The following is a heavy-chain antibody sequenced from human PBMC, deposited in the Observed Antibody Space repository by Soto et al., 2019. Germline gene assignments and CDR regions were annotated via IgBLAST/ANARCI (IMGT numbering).Heavy chain of an antibody. V-gene: IGHV3-11*01. CDR3: ARSSGFYDSRDWFDP. CDR1: GFTFSDYY. Sequence: GGSLRLSCAASGFTFSDYYMSWIRQAPGKGLEWVSYISSSGSTIYYADSVKGRFTISRDNAKNSLYLQMNSLRAEDTAVYYCARSSGFYDSRDWFDPWGQGTLVTAPQ. CDR2: ISSSGSTI. D-gene: IGHD3-22*01. J-gene: IGHJ5*02.